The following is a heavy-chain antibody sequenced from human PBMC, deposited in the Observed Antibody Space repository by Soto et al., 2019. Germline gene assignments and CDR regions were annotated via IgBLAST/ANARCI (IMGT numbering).Heavy chain of an antibody. V-gene: IGHV1-69*01. D-gene: IGHD4-17*01. J-gene: IGHJ6*02. CDR3: ARDNYGDYVNYYYYGLDV. CDR2: IIPIFGTA. CDR1: GGTFSGYT. Sequence: QVQLVQSGAEVKKPGSSVKVSCKASGGTFSGYTLSWVRQAPGQGLEWMGAIIPIFGTANYAQKFQGRVTITADESTSTAYMEVSSLRSEDTAVYYCARDNYGDYVNYYYYGLDVWGQGTTVTVSS.